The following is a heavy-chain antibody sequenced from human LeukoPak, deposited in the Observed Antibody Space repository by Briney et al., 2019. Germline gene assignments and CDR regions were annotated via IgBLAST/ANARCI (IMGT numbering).Heavy chain of an antibody. J-gene: IGHJ4*02. V-gene: IGHV3-49*03. CDR3: TRVREGYSFLAY. Sequence: GGSLRLSCTASGFTFGDYAMSWFRQAPGKGLEWVGFIRSKAYGGTPECSASVKGRFTISRDDSKSIAYLQMNSLKTEDTAVYYCTRVREGYSFLAYWGQGTLVTVSS. CDR1: GFTFGDYA. CDR2: IRSKAYGGTP. D-gene: IGHD3-22*01.